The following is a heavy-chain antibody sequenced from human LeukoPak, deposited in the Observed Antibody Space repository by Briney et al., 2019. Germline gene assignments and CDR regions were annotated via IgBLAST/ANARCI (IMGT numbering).Heavy chain of an antibody. CDR2: IIPIFGTA. D-gene: IGHD2-15*01. V-gene: IGHV1-69*05. Sequence: SVKVSCKASGGTFSSYAISWVRQAPGQGLEWMGGIIPIFGTANYAQKFQGRVTITTDESTSTAYMELSSLRSEDTAVYYCARDGVVDQHYYYYMDVWGKGTTVTVSS. CDR1: GGTFSSYA. J-gene: IGHJ6*03. CDR3: ARDGVVDQHYYYYMDV.